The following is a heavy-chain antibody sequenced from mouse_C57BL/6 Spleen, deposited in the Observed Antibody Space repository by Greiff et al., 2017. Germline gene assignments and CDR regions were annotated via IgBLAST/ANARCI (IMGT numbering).Heavy chain of an antibody. Sequence: QVQLQQSGAELVRPGASVKLSCKASGYTFTDYYINWVKQRPGQGLEWIARIYPGSGNTYYNEKFKGKATLTAEKSSSTAYMQLSSLTSEDSAVYFCARSTAQVPFAYWGQGTLVTVSA. J-gene: IGHJ3*01. V-gene: IGHV1-76*01. CDR1: GYTFTDYY. CDR2: IYPGSGNT. CDR3: ARSTAQVPFAY. D-gene: IGHD3-2*02.